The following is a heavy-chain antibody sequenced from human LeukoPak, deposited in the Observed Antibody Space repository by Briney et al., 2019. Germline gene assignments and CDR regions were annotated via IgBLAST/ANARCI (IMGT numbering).Heavy chain of an antibody. V-gene: IGHV3-30*02. J-gene: IGHJ4*02. CDR3: AKTGNPATGDY. D-gene: IGHD1-1*01. CDR2: IRYDGSNK. Sequence: GGSLRLSCAASGFTFSSYGMHWVRQAPGKGLEWVAFIRYDGSNKYYADSVKGRFTISRDNSKNTLYLQMNGLRAEDTAVYYCAKTGNPATGDYWGQGTLVTVSS. CDR1: GFTFSSYG.